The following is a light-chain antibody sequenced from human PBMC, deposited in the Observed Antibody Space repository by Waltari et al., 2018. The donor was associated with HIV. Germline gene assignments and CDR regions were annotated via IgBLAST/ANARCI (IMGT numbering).Light chain of an antibody. CDR2: AAS. J-gene: IGKJ4*01. V-gene: IGKV1-39*01. CDR1: QYINMY. CDR3: QQTFALPLT. Sequence: DIQLTQSPSSLSASIGDRVTITCRTSQYINMYLHWYQQKPGKAPSLLIFAASTLHGGVPSRFSASGSGTTFSLAISSLHADDVATYYCQQTFALPLTFGAGTKVEI.